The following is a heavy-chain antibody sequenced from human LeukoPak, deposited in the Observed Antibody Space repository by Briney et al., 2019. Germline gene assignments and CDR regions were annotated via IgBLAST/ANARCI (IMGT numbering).Heavy chain of an antibody. CDR1: GFTFSSYW. CDR2: IKQDGSEK. J-gene: IGHJ4*02. V-gene: IGHV3-7*01. D-gene: IGHD4/OR15-4a*01. Sequence: GGSLRLSCAASGFTFSSYWMSWVRQAPGKGLEWVANIKQDGSEKYYVDSVKGRFTISRDNAKNSLFLQMNSLRGEDTAAYYCARRAGAYSHPYDYWGQGTLATVSS. CDR3: ARRAGAYSHPYDY.